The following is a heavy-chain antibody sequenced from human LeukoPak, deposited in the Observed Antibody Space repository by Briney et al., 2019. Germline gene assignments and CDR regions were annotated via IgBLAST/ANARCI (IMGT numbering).Heavy chain of an antibody. D-gene: IGHD2-15*01. CDR3: ARGGDCSGGSCNNWFDP. CDR1: GGSISSYY. Sequence: SETLSLTCTVSGGSISSYYWSWIRQPPGKGLEWIEYIYYSGSTNYNPSLKSRVTISVDTSKNQFSLKLSSVTAADTAVYYCARGGDCSGGSCNNWFDPWGQGTLVTVSS. CDR2: IYYSGST. J-gene: IGHJ5*02. V-gene: IGHV4-59*01.